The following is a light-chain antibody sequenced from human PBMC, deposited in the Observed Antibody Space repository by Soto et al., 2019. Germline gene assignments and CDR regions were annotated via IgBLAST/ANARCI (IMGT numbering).Light chain of an antibody. V-gene: IGKV1-39*01. J-gene: IGKJ2*01. Sequence: DIQMTQSPSSLSASVGDRVTITCRASQSISTYLNWYQQKPGKAPKLLIYAASSLQSGVPSRFSGSGSGADFSLTISSLQPEDFATYYCQQSYSTPRVYTFGQGTKLEIK. CDR3: QQSYSTPRVYT. CDR2: AAS. CDR1: QSISTY.